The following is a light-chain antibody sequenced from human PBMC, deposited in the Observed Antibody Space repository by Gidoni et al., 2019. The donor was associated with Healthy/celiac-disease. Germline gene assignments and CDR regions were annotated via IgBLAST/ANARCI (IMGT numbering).Light chain of an antibody. CDR1: QDISNY. CDR3: QQYDTLPLT. CDR2: DAS. V-gene: IGKV1-33*01. Sequence: DIQMTQSPSSLSASVGDRVTITCQASQDISNYLNWYQHEPGKAPKLLIDDASNLETGVPSRFSGSGSGTDFTFPIRSLQPEDIATYHCQQYDTLPLTFGGGTKVEIK. J-gene: IGKJ4*01.